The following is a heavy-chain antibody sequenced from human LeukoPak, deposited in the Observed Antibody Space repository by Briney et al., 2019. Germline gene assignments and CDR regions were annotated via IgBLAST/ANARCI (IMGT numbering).Heavy chain of an antibody. CDR1: GFTFDDYA. Sequence: GRSLRLSCAASGFTFDDYAMHWVRQAPGKGLEWVSGISWNSGSIGYADSVKGRFTISRDNAKNSLYLQMNSLRAEDTAVYYCARDGEAMVYFDYWGQGTLVTVSS. V-gene: IGHV3-9*01. J-gene: IGHJ4*02. CDR2: ISWNSGSI. D-gene: IGHD5-18*01. CDR3: ARDGEAMVYFDY.